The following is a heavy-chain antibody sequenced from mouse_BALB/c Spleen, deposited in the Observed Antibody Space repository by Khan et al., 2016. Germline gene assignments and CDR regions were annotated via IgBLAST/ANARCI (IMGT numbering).Heavy chain of an antibody. CDR1: GYSITSYYA. Sequence: EVQLQESGPGLVKPSQSLSLTCTVTGYSITSYYAWNWIRQFPGNKLEWMGYIRYSGSTTYNPSLKSRISITRDTSKNQFFLQLYSVTTEDTATYYCTRSPTATRYFDVWGAGTTVTVSS. CDR3: TRSPTATRYFDV. J-gene: IGHJ1*01. V-gene: IGHV3-2*02. D-gene: IGHD1-2*01. CDR2: IRYSGST.